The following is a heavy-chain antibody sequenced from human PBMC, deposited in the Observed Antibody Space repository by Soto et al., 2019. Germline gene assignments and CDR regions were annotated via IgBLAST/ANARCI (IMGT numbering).Heavy chain of an antibody. J-gene: IGHJ4*02. Sequence: GGSLRLSCAASGFTFNTYGMTWVRQAPGKGLEWVSTISGSGGSTYYADSVKGRFTITRDNPKNTLYLQMSSLRDEDTAVYYCAKDAEYGSSHFDYWGQGSLVTVSS. CDR3: AKDAEYGSSHFDY. CDR2: ISGSGGST. CDR1: GFTFNTYG. V-gene: IGHV3-23*01. D-gene: IGHD6-6*01.